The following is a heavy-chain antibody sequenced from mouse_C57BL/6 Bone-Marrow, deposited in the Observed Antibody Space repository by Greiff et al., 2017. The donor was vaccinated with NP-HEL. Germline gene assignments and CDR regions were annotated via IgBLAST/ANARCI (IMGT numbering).Heavy chain of an antibody. CDR1: GFTFSDYG. CDR3: ATNYLYAMDY. D-gene: IGHD2-1*01. V-gene: IGHV5-17*01. Sequence: EVKVVESGGGLVKPGGSLKLSCAASGFTFSDYGMHWVRQAPEKGLEWVAYISSGSSTIYYADTVKGRFTISRDNAKNTLFLQMTSLRSEDTAMYYCATNYLYAMDYWGQGTSVTVSS. J-gene: IGHJ4*01. CDR2: ISSGSSTI.